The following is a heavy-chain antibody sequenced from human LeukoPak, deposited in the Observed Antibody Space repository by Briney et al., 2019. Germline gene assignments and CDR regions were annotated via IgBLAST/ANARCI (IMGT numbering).Heavy chain of an antibody. V-gene: IGHV3-23*01. CDR3: ARGLWFGEFGYDY. J-gene: IGHJ4*02. Sequence: GGSLRLSCAASGFTFSSYVMNWVRQAPGKGLECVSASSGSGDSTYYADSVKGRFTISRDNAKNSLFLQMNSLKAEDTAVYYCARGLWFGEFGYDYWGQGTLVSVSS. CDR2: SSGSGDST. CDR1: GFTFSSYV. D-gene: IGHD3-10*01.